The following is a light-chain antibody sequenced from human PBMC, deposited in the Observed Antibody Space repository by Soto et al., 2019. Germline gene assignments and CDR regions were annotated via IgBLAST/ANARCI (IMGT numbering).Light chain of an antibody. CDR3: QKRSNWIT. Sequence: EIVLTQSPATLSLSPGXRATLSCRASQSVSSYLAWYQQKPGQAPRLLIYDASNRATGIPARFSGSGSGTDFTLTISSLEPEDFAVYYCQKRSNWITFGQGTRLDTK. CDR2: DAS. J-gene: IGKJ5*01. CDR1: QSVSSY. V-gene: IGKV3-11*01.